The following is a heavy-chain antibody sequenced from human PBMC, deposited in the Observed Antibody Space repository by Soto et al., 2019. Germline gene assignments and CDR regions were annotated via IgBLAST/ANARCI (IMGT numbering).Heavy chain of an antibody. V-gene: IGHV4-59*02. J-gene: IGHJ4*02. CDR2: ISYSGGT. D-gene: IGHD1-1*01. Sequence: PSETLSLTCTVSGASVSSYYWSWIRQPPGRGLEWFGYISYSGGTNYNPSLKSRVTISMDTSRNQFSLRLSSVTAADTAVYYCARGSGSLYYLDYWGQGTLVTVSS. CDR3: ARGSGSLYYLDY. CDR1: GASVSSYY.